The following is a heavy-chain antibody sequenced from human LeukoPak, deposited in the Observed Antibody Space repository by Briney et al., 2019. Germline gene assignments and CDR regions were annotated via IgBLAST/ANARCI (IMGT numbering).Heavy chain of an antibody. J-gene: IGHJ4*02. CDR3: ARGYCSSATCRHFDY. CDR2: ISVYNGNT. CDR1: GYAFTNYA. D-gene: IGHD2-2*01. V-gene: IGHV1-18*01. Sequence: SVKVSCKASGYAFTNYAISWVRQAPGQGLEWMGWISVYNGNTNYAQKLQGRVTMTADTSTTTAYMELRSLRSDDTAVYYCARGYCSSATCRHFDYWGQGALVTVSS.